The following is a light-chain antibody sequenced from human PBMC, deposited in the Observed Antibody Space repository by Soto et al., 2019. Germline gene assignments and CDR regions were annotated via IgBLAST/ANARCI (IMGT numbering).Light chain of an antibody. V-gene: IGKV3D-20*02. Sequence: EIVFTQSPGTLSLSPGERATLSCRASQIVSSSYLAWYQQKPGQAPRLLIYGASSRATGIPARFSGSGSGTDFTLTISSLEPEDFAVYYCQQRSNWPPITFGQGTRLEIK. CDR2: GAS. CDR3: QQRSNWPPIT. J-gene: IGKJ5*01. CDR1: QIVSSSY.